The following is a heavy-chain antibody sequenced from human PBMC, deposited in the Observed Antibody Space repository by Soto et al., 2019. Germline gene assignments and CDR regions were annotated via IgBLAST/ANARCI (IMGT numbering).Heavy chain of an antibody. CDR2: INAGNGNT. CDR1: GYTFTSHA. CDR3: VRDGIAAAGTSWFDP. J-gene: IGHJ5*02. Sequence: QVQLVQSGAEEKKPGASVKVSCKASGYTFTSHAMHWVRQAPGQRLEWMGWINAGNGNTKYSQKFQGRVTITTDTSASTAYMELSSLRSEDTAVYYCVRDGIAAAGTSWFDPWGQGTLVTVSS. V-gene: IGHV1-3*05. D-gene: IGHD6-13*01.